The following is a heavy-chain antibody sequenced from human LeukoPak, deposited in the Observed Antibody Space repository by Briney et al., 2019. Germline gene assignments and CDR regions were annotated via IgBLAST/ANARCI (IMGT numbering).Heavy chain of an antibody. CDR1: GGSISSYY. V-gene: IGHV4-4*07. CDR2: IYSSGST. Sequence: SETLSLTCTVSGGSISSYYWSWIRQPAGKGLEWIGRIYSSGSTNYNPSIRSRVTMSVDTSKNQFSLKVSSVTAADTAVYYCARDGIVVVIAHGTFDIWGQGTMVTVSS. J-gene: IGHJ3*02. D-gene: IGHD2-21*01. CDR3: ARDGIVVVIAHGTFDI.